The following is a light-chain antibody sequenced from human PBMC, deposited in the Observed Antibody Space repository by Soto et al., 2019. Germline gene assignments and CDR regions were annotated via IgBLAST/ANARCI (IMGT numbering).Light chain of an antibody. CDR2: DAS. CDR1: QSISSW. Sequence: DIQMTQSPSTLSASVGDRVTITCRASQSISSWLAWYQQKPGKAPKLLIYDASSLESGVPSRFSGSGSGTESTLTISRLHRDDFATYYCQHKWTFGQGTKVEIK. CDR3: QHKWT. J-gene: IGKJ1*01. V-gene: IGKV1-5*01.